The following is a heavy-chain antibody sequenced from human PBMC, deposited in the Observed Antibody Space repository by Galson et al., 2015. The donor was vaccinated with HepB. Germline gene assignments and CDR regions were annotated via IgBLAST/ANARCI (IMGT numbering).Heavy chain of an antibody. D-gene: IGHD6-19*01. V-gene: IGHV4-39*01. CDR3: AGWGSGWFDY. Sequence: ETLSLTCTVSGGSISSSSYYWGWIRQPPGKGLEWIGSIYYSGSTYYNPSLKSRVTISVDTSKNQFSLKLSSVTAADTAVYYCAGWGSGWFDYWGQGTLVTVSS. CDR1: GGSISSSSYY. CDR2: IYYSGST. J-gene: IGHJ4*02.